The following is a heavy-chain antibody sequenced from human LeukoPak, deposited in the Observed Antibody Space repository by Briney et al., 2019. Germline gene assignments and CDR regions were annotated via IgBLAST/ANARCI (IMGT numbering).Heavy chain of an antibody. D-gene: IGHD3-22*01. CDR1: GGSISSYY. CDR3: ARLSGYYYDSSGYYRPPYYYGMDV. V-gene: IGHV4-59*08. Sequence: SETLSLTCTVSGGSISSYYWSWIRQPPGKGLEWIGYIYYSGSTNYNPSLKSRVTISVDTSKNQFSLKLSSVTAADTAVYYCARLSGYYYDSSGYYRPPYYYGMDVWGQGTTVTVSS. CDR2: IYYSGST. J-gene: IGHJ6*02.